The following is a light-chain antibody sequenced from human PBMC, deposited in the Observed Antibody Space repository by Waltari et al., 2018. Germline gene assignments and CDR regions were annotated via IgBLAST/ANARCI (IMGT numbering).Light chain of an antibody. CDR1: QSVLYSANNKDY. CDR2: WAS. V-gene: IGKV4-1*01. CDR3: QQYYSIPLT. Sequence: DIVMTPSPDSLAVSLGERATINCKSSQSVLYSANNKDYLAWYQQKPGQPAKLLIYWASTREFGVPDRFSGSGSGTDFTLTISSLQAEDVAVYYCQQYYSIPLTFGGGTKVEIK. J-gene: IGKJ4*01.